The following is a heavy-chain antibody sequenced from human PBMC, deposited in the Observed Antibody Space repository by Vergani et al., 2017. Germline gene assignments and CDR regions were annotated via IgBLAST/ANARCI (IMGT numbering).Heavy chain of an antibody. Sequence: QLQLQESGPGLVKPSETLSLTCTVSGGSISSSSYYWGWIRQPPGKGLEWIGSIYYSGGTYYNPSLKSRVTISVDTSKNQFSLKLSSVTAADTAVYYCARYHDIAARQFAPWGQGTLVTVSS. D-gene: IGHD6-6*01. CDR2: IYYSGGT. J-gene: IGHJ5*02. CDR3: ARYHDIAARQFAP. CDR1: GGSISSSSYY. V-gene: IGHV4-39*01.